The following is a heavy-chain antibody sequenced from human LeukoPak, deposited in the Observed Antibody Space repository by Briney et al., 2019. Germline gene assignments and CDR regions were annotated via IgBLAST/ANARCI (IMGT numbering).Heavy chain of an antibody. CDR2: VHHSGNT. V-gene: IGHV4-59*08. CDR1: GGSVSDYY. D-gene: IGHD3-10*01. CDR3: ARHPKPGGVIIN. Sequence: PSETLSLTCIVSGGSVSDYYWNWIRQPPGKGLEWIGYVHHSGNTNYNPSLKSRVTISVDTSKNQFSLKLSSVTAADTAVYYCARHPKPGGVIINWGQGTLVTVSS. J-gene: IGHJ4*02.